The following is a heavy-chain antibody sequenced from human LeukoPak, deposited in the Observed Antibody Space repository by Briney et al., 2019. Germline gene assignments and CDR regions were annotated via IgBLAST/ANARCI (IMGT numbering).Heavy chain of an antibody. CDR2: SGTSGDT. D-gene: IGHD4-17*01. CDR1: GFTFSSYA. J-gene: IGHJ4*02. V-gene: IGHV3-23*01. CDR3: AKDRRTTVTTTD. Sequence: GGSLRLSCAASGFTFSSYAMSWVRQAPGKGLEWVSLSGTSGDTYYADSVRGRFTISRDNSKNTLYLQMNSLRAEGTAVYYCAKDRRTTVTTTDWGQGTLVTVSS.